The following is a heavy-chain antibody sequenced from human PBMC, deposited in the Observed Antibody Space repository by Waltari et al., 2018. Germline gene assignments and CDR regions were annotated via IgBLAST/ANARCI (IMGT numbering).Heavy chain of an antibody. CDR2: INHSGST. CDR3: ARGLGRYGFRYCSSTSCLGWFDP. Sequence: QVQLQQWGAGLLKPSDTLSLTCAVYGGSFSGYSWSWTRSPPGKGLELIGEINHSGSTNYNPSLKSRVTISVDTSKNQFSLKLSSVTAADTAVYYCARGLGRYGFRYCSSTSCLGWFDPWGQGTLVTVSS. V-gene: IGHV4-34*01. CDR1: GGSFSGYS. D-gene: IGHD2-2*01. J-gene: IGHJ5*02.